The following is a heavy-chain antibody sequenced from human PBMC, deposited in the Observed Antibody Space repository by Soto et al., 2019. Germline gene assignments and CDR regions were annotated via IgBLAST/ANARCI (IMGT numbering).Heavy chain of an antibody. D-gene: IGHD1-20*01. CDR3: AALTGATFH. CDR1: GYSFNSYW. CDR2: VNPGNSDI. J-gene: IGHJ4*02. V-gene: IGHV5-51*01. Sequence: GESLKISCKASGYSFNSYWIGWVRQMPGKGLEWMGIVNPGNSDIRYSPSFQGQVTVSVDRSISTAYLQWSSLKASDTAMYYCAALTGATFHWGQGTLVTVSS.